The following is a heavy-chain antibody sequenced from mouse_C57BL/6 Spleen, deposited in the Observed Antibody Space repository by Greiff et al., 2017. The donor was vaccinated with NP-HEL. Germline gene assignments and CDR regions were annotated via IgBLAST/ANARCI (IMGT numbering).Heavy chain of an antibody. J-gene: IGHJ3*01. V-gene: IGHV1-5*01. CDR1: GYTFTSYW. CDR3: TYDGYLAY. CDR2: IYPGNSDT. D-gene: IGHD2-3*01. Sequence: EVQLQQSGTVLARPGASVKMSCKTSGYTFTSYWMHWVNQRPGQGLEWIGAIYPGNSDTSYNQKFKGKAKLPAVTSASTAYMELSSLTNEDSAVYYCTYDGYLAYWGQGTLVTVSA.